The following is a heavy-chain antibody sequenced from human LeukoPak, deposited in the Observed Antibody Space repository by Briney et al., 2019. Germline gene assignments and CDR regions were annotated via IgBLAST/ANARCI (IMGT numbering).Heavy chain of an antibody. V-gene: IGHV1-18*01. J-gene: IGHJ4*02. CDR3: ARGLYCSSTSCYPDY. D-gene: IGHD2-2*01. CDR2: ISAYNGNT. Sequence: ASVKVSCKASGYTFTSYGISWVRQAPGQGLEWMGWISAYNGNTNYAQKLLGRVTMTTDTSTSTAYMELRSLRSDDTAVYYCARGLYCSSTSCYPDYWGQGTLVTVSS. CDR1: GYTFTSYG.